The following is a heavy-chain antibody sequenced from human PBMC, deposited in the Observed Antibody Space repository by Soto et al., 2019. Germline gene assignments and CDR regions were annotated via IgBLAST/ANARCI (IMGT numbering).Heavy chain of an antibody. V-gene: IGHV3-74*01. CDR3: ARSAYGDYFYYYYMDV. CDR1: GFTFSSYW. J-gene: IGHJ6*03. CDR2: INSDGSTK. D-gene: IGHD4-17*01. Sequence: EVQLVESGGGLVQPGGSQRLSCAASGFTFSSYWMHWVRQAPGKGLVWVSRINSDGSTKNYADSVKGRFTISRDIAKNTLYLQMNSLRAEDTAVYYCARSAYGDYFYYYYMDVWGKGTTVTVSS.